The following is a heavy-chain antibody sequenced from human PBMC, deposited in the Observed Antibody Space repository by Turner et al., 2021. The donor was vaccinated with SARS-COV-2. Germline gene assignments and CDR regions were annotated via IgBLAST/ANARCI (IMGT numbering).Heavy chain of an antibody. CDR3: ARPRALYDVGSGSYSNWFDP. D-gene: IGHD3-10*01. V-gene: IGHV4-39*02. Sequence: QLQLQESGPGLVRPSETLSLTCTVSGGSISSSSYYWGWIRQPPGKGLEWIGSIYNSGSTYYNPSLKSRVTISVDTSKNHFSLKLSSVTAADTAVYYCARPRALYDVGSGSYSNWFDPWGQGTLVSVSS. CDR1: GGSISSSSYY. CDR2: IYNSGST. J-gene: IGHJ5*02.